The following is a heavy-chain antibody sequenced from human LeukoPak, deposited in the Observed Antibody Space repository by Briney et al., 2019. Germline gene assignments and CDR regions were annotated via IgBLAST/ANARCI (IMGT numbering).Heavy chain of an antibody. D-gene: IGHD5-18*01. CDR1: GFTFSNYG. CDR3: ARDSVDTAMVLDY. CDR2: IRYDGNNN. Sequence: GGSLRLSCSASGFTFSNYGMHWVRQAPGKGLEWVAFIRYDGNNNYYADSVKGRFTISRDNSKSTLYLQMNSLRAEDTAVCYCARDSVDTAMVLDYWGQGTLVTVSS. V-gene: IGHV3-30*02. J-gene: IGHJ4*02.